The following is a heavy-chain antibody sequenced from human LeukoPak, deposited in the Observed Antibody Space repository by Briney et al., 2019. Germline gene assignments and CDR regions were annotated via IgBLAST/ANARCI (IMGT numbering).Heavy chain of an antibody. D-gene: IGHD1-26*01. J-gene: IGHJ3*01. CDR2: IIASGSHI. V-gene: IGHV3-11*01. CDR3: ARDNGVGGAFSL. Sequence: GGSLSLSCAASGFTFSDYHMSWIRQAPGKGLEWVSYIIASGSHIYYADSVRGRFTVSRGNAKNSLYLQMNSLGAEDTAVYYCARDNGVGGAFSLWGQGTMVTVSS. CDR1: GFTFSDYH.